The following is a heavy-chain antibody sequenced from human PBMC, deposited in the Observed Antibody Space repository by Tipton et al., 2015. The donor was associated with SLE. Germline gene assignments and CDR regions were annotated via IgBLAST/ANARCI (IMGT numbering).Heavy chain of an antibody. V-gene: IGHV4-34*01. D-gene: IGHD4-17*01. CDR3: ARLSYYGDYFDY. J-gene: IGHJ4*02. CDR2: INHSGST. Sequence: TLSLTCAVYGGSFSGYYWSWIRQPPGKGLEWIGEINHSGSTNYNPSLKSRVTISVDTSKNRFSLELTFVTAADTAVYYCARLSYYGDYFDYWGQGTLVTVSS. CDR1: GGSFSGYY.